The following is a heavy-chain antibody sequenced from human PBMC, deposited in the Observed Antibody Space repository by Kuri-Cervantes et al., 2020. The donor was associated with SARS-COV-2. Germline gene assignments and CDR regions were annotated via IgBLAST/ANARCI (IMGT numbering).Heavy chain of an antibody. CDR2: IYPGDSDT. D-gene: IGHD4-17*01. Sequence: KVSCKGSGYSFTSYWIGWVGQMPGKGREWMGIIYPGDSDTRYSPSFQGQVTISADKSISTAYLQWSSLKASDTAMYYCARRSRPYGDDDAFDIWGQGTMVTVSS. CDR1: GYSFTSYW. CDR3: ARRSRPYGDDDAFDI. V-gene: IGHV5-51*01. J-gene: IGHJ3*02.